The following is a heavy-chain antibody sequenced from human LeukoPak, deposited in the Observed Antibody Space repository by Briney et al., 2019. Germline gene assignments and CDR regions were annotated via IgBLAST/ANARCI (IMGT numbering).Heavy chain of an antibody. CDR1: GFTFGDYY. CDR2: ISSSGITI. CDR3: VRGGGGYHDSCGYDAD. V-gene: IGHV3-11*01. Sequence: GGSLRLSCAASGFTFGDYYMNWIRQAPGKGLEWISYISSSGITIYSADSVAGRFTISRDNAKNSLYLQMNSLRVEDTAIYYCVRGGGGYHDSCGYDADWGLGTLVTVSS. D-gene: IGHD3-22*01. J-gene: IGHJ4*02.